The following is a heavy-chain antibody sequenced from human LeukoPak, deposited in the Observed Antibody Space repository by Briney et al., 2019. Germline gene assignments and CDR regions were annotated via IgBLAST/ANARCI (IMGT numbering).Heavy chain of an antibody. CDR2: INPINGGI. Sequence: ASGKVSCKPSGYTFSAYYIHWMRQAPGQGFEWMGWINPINGGIRVAQKFQGRVTMTRDTSTNTVYVELSGLLTDDTAVYFCARGPSDASFDYWGQGTLVTVSS. V-gene: IGHV1-2*02. J-gene: IGHJ4*02. CDR1: GYTFSAYY. D-gene: IGHD1-26*01. CDR3: ARGPSDASFDY.